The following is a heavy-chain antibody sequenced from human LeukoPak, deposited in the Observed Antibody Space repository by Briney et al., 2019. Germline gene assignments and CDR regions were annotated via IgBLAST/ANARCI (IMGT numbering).Heavy chain of an antibody. J-gene: IGHJ4*02. V-gene: IGHV3-30*18. Sequence: PGGSLRLSCAASGFTFSSYGMHWVRQAPGKGLEWVAVISYDGGNKYYADSVKGRFTISRDNSKNTLYLQMNSLRAEDTAVYYCAKAGQWLAPGDYWGQGTLVTVSS. D-gene: IGHD6-19*01. CDR2: ISYDGGNK. CDR1: GFTFSSYG. CDR3: AKAGQWLAPGDY.